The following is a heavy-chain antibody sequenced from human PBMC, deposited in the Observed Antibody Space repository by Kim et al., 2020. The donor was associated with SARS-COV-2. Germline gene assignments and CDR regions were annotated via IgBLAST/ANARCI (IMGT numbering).Heavy chain of an antibody. J-gene: IGHJ4*02. CDR2: INPSGGST. D-gene: IGHD3-10*01. V-gene: IGHV1-46*01. Sequence: ASVKVSCKASGYTFTSYYMHWVRQAPGQGLEWMGIINPSGGSTSYAQKFQGRVTMTRDTSTSTVYMELSSLRSEDTAVYYCARSILLWFGELGNYFDYWGQGTLVTVSS. CDR3: ARSILLWFGELGNYFDY. CDR1: GYTFTSYY.